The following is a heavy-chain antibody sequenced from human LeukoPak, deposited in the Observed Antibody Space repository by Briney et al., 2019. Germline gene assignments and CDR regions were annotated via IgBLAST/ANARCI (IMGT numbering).Heavy chain of an antibody. J-gene: IGHJ4*02. CDR3: AREDSSGWFDY. CDR1: GFTFSSYS. Sequence: GGSLRLSCAASGFTFSSYSMNWVRQAPGKGLEWVSSISSSSYIYYADSVKGRFTISRDNAKNSLYLQMNSLRAEDTAVYYCAREDSSGWFDYWGQGTLVTVSS. D-gene: IGHD6-19*01. CDR2: ISSSSYI. V-gene: IGHV3-21*01.